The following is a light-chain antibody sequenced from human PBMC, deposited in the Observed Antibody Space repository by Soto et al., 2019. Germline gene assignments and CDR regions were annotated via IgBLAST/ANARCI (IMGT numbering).Light chain of an antibody. J-gene: IGKJ1*01. CDR3: QKFNKWPWT. V-gene: IGKV1-5*03. CDR1: QSIRRF. CDR2: QAS. Sequence: DIQLTQSPSFLSASVGDRVTITCRASQSIRRFVAWYQQKPGKAPKLMIFQASNLESGVPSRFSGAGSGKEFTLTISSLQSEDFAVYYCQKFNKWPWTFGQGTKVDIK.